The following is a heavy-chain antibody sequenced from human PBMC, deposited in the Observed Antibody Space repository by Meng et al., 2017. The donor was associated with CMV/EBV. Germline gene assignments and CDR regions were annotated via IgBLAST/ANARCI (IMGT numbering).Heavy chain of an antibody. CDR2: ISADNGKT. CDR3: AGDLFVVVTAEYGMDV. D-gene: IGHD2-2*01. V-gene: IGHV1-18*01. J-gene: IGHJ6*02. CDR1: GYSFTTYA. Sequence: ASVKVSCKASGYSFTTYAITWVRQAPGQGLEWMGWISADNGKTNYAQNLQGRLTMTTDTSTSTAYMELRSLRSDDTAVYYCAGDLFVVVTAEYGMDVWGQGTPVTVSS.